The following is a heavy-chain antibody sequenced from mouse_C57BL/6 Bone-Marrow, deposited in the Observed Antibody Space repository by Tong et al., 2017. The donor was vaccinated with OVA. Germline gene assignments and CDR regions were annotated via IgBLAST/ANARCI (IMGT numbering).Heavy chain of an antibody. Sequence: EVQLQESGGGLVQPGESLKLSCESNEYEFPSHDMSWVRKTPEKRLELVAAINSDGGSTYYPDTMERRFIISRDNTKKTLYLQMSSLRSEDTAMYYCASGYDYSYWYVDVWGTGTTVTVSS. CDR2: INSDGGST. D-gene: IGHD2-4*01. J-gene: IGHJ1*03. V-gene: IGHV5-2*01. CDR1: EYEFPSHD. CDR3: ASGYDYSYWYVDV.